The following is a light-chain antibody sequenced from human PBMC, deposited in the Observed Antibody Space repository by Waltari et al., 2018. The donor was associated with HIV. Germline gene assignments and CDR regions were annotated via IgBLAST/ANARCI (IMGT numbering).Light chain of an antibody. Sequence: QSALTQPASVSGSPGQSHPISCTGTSSTLVSCYQKPPGKAPKLIIFEVSKRPSGVSDRFSASKSGNTASLTISGLQAEDEADYHCCSYVGVVNSFVLFGGGTKLTVL. CDR3: CSYVGVVNSFVL. CDR1: SSTL. V-gene: IGLV2-23*02. J-gene: IGLJ2*01. CDR2: EVS.